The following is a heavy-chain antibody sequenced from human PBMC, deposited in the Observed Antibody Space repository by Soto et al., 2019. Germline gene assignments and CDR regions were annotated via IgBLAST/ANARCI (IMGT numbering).Heavy chain of an antibody. CDR2: VTDNGRST. V-gene: IGHV3-23*01. CDR1: GFTFSRDG. J-gene: IGHJ4*02. CDR3: AKERPTTTAFDY. D-gene: IGHD4-17*01. Sequence: GGSLRLSCAASGFTFSRDGMSWVRQAPGKGLEWVSLVTDNGRSTYYADSVKGRFTISRDNTKNTLFLQMNSLRAEDTAVYYCAKERPTTTAFDYWGQGALVTVSS.